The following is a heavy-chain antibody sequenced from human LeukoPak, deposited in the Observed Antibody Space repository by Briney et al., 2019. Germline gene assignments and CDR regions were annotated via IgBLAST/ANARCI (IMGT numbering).Heavy chain of an antibody. CDR3: ARGLATAQGEAAMPL. Sequence: SETLSLTCTVSGGSISSSDFFWGWIRQHPGKGLEWIGYSYYSGSAYYNPSLKSRVTISVDTSKNQFSLKLSSVTAADTAVYYCARGLATAQGEAAMPLWGQGTLVTVSS. V-gene: IGHV4-31*03. D-gene: IGHD2-2*01. CDR1: GGSISSSDFF. J-gene: IGHJ4*02. CDR2: SYYSGSA.